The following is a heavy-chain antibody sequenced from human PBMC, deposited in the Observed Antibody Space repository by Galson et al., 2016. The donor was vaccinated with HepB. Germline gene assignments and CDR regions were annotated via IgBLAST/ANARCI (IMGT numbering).Heavy chain of an antibody. D-gene: IGHD6-19*01. V-gene: IGHV3-21*01. CDR3: AREGGQWLERFDY. CDR2: ISRSSRHI. CDR1: GFTFSSYN. Sequence: SLRLSCAASGFTFSSYNMNWVRQAPGKGLEWVSSISRSSRHIYYADSVKGRFTISRDNAKNTLYLQMNSLRAEDTAVYYCAREGGQWLERFDYWGQGTLVTVSS. J-gene: IGHJ4*02.